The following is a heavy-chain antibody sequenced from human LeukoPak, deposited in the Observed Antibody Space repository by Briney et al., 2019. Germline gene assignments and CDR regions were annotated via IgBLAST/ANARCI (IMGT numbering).Heavy chain of an antibody. D-gene: IGHD3-10*01. CDR2: IYPGDSNT. CDR1: GYRFTSYW. Sequence: GESMKISCKGSGYRFTSYWIGWVRQMPGKGLEWMGLIYPGDSNTGYSPSFQGQVTFSADKSISTAYLQWSSLKASDSAMYYCARHTGGSGSSNFDYWGQGTLVTVSS. V-gene: IGHV5-51*01. J-gene: IGHJ4*02. CDR3: ARHTGGSGSSNFDY.